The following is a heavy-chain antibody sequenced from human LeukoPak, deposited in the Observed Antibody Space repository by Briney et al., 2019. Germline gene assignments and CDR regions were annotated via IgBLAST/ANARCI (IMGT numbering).Heavy chain of an antibody. D-gene: IGHD1-14*01. CDR3: AEGRITSSRTFDY. Sequence: PGGSLRLSCAASGFTFSSYAMSWVRQAPGKGLEWVSAVSGSGGSTYYADSVKGRFTISRDNSKNTLYLQMNSLRPEDTAVYYCAEGRITSSRTFDYWGQGTLVTVSS. V-gene: IGHV3-23*01. CDR1: GFTFSSYA. J-gene: IGHJ4*02. CDR2: VSGSGGST.